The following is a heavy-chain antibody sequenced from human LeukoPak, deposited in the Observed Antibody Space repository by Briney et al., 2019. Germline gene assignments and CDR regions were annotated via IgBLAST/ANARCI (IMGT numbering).Heavy chain of an antibody. CDR2: ISGSGGST. V-gene: IGHV3-23*01. CDR1: GGSISSGGYY. CDR3: AKLYGSGSYFYFDY. D-gene: IGHD3-10*01. Sequence: ETLSLTCTVSGGSISSGGYYWSWIRQAPGKGLEWVSAISGSGGSTYYADSVKGRFTISRDNSKNTLYLQMNSLRAEDTAVYYCAKLYGSGSYFYFDYWGQGTLVTVSS. J-gene: IGHJ4*02.